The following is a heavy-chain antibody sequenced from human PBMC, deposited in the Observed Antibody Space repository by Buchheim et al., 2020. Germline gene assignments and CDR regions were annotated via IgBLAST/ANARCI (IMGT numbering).Heavy chain of an antibody. CDR2: ISNDGYDI. Sequence: QVQLVESGGGVVQPGTSLRLSCAASGFTFSAYSMHWVRQAPGKGLEWVADISNDGYDIYYADSVKGRFSIPRDNSHNPLFLQMNSLRVDDTALYYCAKPTVTESTRYFDSWGQGTL. D-gene: IGHD4-17*01. V-gene: IGHV3-30-3*02. CDR3: AKPTVTESTRYFDS. CDR1: GFTFSAYS. J-gene: IGHJ4*02.